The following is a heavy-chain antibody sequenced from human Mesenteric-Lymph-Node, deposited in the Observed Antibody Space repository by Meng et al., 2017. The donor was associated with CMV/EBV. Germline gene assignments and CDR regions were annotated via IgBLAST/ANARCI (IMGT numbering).Heavy chain of an antibody. CDR1: GFTFSSYG. D-gene: IGHD6-19*01. CDR3: AKQYTNGWYFFDY. CDR2: IRYDGSNK. J-gene: IGHJ4*02. V-gene: IGHV3-30*02. Sequence: GESLKISCAASGFTFSSYGMHWVRQAPGKGLEWVAFIRYDGSNKYYADSVKGRFTISRDDSKNTLYLQMNSLRADDTAVYYCAKQYTNGWYFFDYWGQGTLVTVSS.